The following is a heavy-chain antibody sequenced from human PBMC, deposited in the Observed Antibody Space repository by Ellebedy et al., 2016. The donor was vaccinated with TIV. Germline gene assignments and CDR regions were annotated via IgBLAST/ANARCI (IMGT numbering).Heavy chain of an antibody. V-gene: IGHV4-4*07. D-gene: IGHD1-1*01. J-gene: IGHJ6*02. CDR3: ARVGWNGQGGIYYYGMDV. Sequence: LETLSLTCTVSGGSISSYYWSWIRQPAGKGLEWIGRIYTSGSTNYNPSLKSRVTMSVDTSKNQFSLKLSSVTAADTAVYYCARVGWNGQGGIYYYGMDVWGQGTTVTVSS. CDR2: IYTSGST. CDR1: GGSISSYY.